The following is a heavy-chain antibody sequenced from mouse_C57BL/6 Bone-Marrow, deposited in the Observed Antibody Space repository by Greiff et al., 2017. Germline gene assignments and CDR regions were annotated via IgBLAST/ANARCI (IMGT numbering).Heavy chain of an antibody. Sequence: QVKLQQSGAELARPGASVKLSCKASGYTFTSSGISWVKQRTGKGLEWIGEIYPRSGNTYYNEKFKGKATLTADNSSSTSYMELRSLTSEDSAVYFCAREGDYYGSSYGDYWGQGTTLTVSS. V-gene: IGHV1-81*01. J-gene: IGHJ2*01. CDR2: IYPRSGNT. CDR1: GYTFTSSG. CDR3: AREGDYYGSSYGDY. D-gene: IGHD1-1*01.